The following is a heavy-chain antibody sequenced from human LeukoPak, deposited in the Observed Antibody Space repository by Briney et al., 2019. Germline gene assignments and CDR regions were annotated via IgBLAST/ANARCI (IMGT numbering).Heavy chain of an antibody. Sequence: GGSLRLSCAASGFTVSSNYMSWVRQAPGKGLEWVSVIYSGGSTYYADSVKGRFTISRDNSKNTLYLQMNFLRVEDTAVYYCARGGYSSSWYVDTAMDDNWYFDLWGRGTLVTVSS. V-gene: IGHV3-53*01. CDR1: GFTVSSNY. CDR3: ARGGYSSSWYVDTAMDDNWYFDL. CDR2: IYSGGST. D-gene: IGHD6-13*01. J-gene: IGHJ2*01.